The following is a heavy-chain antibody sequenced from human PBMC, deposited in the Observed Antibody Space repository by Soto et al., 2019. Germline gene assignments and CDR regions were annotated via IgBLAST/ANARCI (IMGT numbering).Heavy chain of an antibody. Sequence: QVQLVQSGAEVKKPGSSVKVSCKASGGSFSTYAISWVRQAPGQGLEWMGGINPRFGTANYAQKFQGRVTITADEFTGTAYMELSSLRSEDTAVYYCARRYSSSWYRWFDYWGQGTLVTVSS. J-gene: IGHJ4*02. CDR3: ARRYSSSWYRWFDY. CDR2: INPRFGTA. D-gene: IGHD6-13*01. CDR1: GGSFSTYA. V-gene: IGHV1-69*12.